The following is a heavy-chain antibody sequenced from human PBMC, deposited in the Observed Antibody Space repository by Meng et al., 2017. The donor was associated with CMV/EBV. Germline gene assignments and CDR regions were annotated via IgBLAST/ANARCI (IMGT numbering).Heavy chain of an antibody. V-gene: IGHV1-69*01. D-gene: IGHD6-13*01. Sequence: TFSSYAISWVRQAPGQGLEWMGGIIPIFGTANYAQKFQGRVTITADESTSTAYMELSSLRSEDTAVYYCARDAPEGSSSWCGAWFDPWGQGTLVTVSS. CDR3: ARDAPEGSSSWCGAWFDP. CDR2: IIPIFGTA. CDR1: TFSSYA. J-gene: IGHJ5*02.